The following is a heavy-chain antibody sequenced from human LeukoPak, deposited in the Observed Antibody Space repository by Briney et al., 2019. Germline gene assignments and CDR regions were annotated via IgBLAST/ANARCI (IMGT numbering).Heavy chain of an antibody. Sequence: RGSLRLSCVAAGFTFSSYAMHWVRQAPGRGLEWVSSIGTAADTYSPGCARGRSTISRENAKPSLYLKMNRLRAGDTAVYYCARGPIVGITETKGYFGYWGQGILVTVSS. CDR2: IGTAADT. CDR1: GFTFSSYA. CDR3: ARGPIVGITETKGYFGY. D-gene: IGHD1-7*01. J-gene: IGHJ4*02. V-gene: IGHV3-13*01.